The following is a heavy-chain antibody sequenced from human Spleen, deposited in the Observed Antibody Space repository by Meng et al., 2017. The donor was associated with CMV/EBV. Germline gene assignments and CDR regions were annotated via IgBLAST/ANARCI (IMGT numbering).Heavy chain of an antibody. CDR1: GFSLSTSGVG. D-gene: IGHD2-15*01. J-gene: IGHJ4*02. V-gene: IGHV2-5*02. CDR3: AHRDYCSGGTCTFDY. Sequence: QITLKDSGPTLVKPTQTLTLTCTFAGFSLSTSGVGVGWIRQPPGKALEWLALIYWDYDKRYSPSLKSRLTITKDTSKNQVVLTMTNMDPVDTATYYCAHRDYCSGGTCTFDYWGQGTLVTVSS. CDR2: IYWDYDK.